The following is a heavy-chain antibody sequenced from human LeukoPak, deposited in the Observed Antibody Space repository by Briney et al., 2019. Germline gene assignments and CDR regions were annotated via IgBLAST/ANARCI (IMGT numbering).Heavy chain of an antibody. CDR1: GDSISGNY. Sequence: SETLSLTCTVSGDSISGNYWTWIRQPPGKGLEWIGYIYYSGSTHYNASLKSRVTISVDTSKNQFSLKLSSVIAADTAVYYCARLGDGDNLRYFDYWGQGTLVTVSS. J-gene: IGHJ4*02. V-gene: IGHV4-59*08. D-gene: IGHD5-24*01. CDR3: ARLGDGDNLRYFDY. CDR2: IYYSGST.